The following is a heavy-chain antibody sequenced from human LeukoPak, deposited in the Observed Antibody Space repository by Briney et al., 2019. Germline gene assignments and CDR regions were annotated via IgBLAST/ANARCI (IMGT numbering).Heavy chain of an antibody. Sequence: ASVKVSCKASGYTFTSYYMHWVRQAPGQGLEWMGIINPSGGSTSYAQKFQGRVTMTRDTSTSTVYMELSSLRSEDTAVYYCARDYCSGGSCYSSGGDFYYYYGMDVWGQGTTVTVSS. CDR1: GYTFTSYY. V-gene: IGHV1-46*01. J-gene: IGHJ6*02. CDR2: INPSGGST. D-gene: IGHD2-15*01. CDR3: ARDYCSGGSCYSSGGDFYYYYGMDV.